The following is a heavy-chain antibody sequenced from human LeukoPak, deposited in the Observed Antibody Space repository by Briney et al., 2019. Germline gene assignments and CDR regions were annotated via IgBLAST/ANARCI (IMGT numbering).Heavy chain of an antibody. J-gene: IGHJ3*02. Sequence: ASVKVSCKASGYTFTSYGISWVRQAPGQGLEWMGWISAYNGKTNYAQKLQGRVTMTTDTSTSTAYIELRSLRSDDTAVYYCARVVYGSGWPIRFDAFDIWGQGTMVTVSS. CDR1: GYTFTSYG. V-gene: IGHV1-18*01. D-gene: IGHD6-19*01. CDR2: ISAYNGKT. CDR3: ARVVYGSGWPIRFDAFDI.